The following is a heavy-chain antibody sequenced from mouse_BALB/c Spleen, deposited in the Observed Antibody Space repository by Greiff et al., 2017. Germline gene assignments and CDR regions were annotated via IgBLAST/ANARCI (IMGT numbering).Heavy chain of an antibody. V-gene: IGHV3-2*02. Sequence: VQLQQSGPGLVKPSQSLSLTCTVTGYSITSDYAWNWIRQFPGNKLEWMGYISYSGSTSYNPSLKSRISITRDTSKNQFFLQLNSVTTEDTATYYCARGGLRLPPYYAMDYWGQGTSVTVSS. CDR1: GYSITSDYA. CDR2: ISYSGST. D-gene: IGHD1-2*01. CDR3: ARGGLRLPPYYAMDY. J-gene: IGHJ4*01.